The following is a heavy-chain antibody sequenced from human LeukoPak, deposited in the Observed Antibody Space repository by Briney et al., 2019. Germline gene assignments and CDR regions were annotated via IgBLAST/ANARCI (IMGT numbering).Heavy chain of an antibody. D-gene: IGHD6-19*01. CDR1: GFTFSSYA. J-gene: IGHJ4*02. CDR2: ISGSGSST. V-gene: IGHV3-23*01. Sequence: PGASLRLSCAASGFTFSSYAMIWVRQIPGKGLEGLEWVSSISGSGSSTYYADSVKGRFTVSRDNSKNTLYLQMDSLRAEDTAVYYCAKEYSSGHFDYWGQGTLVTVSS. CDR3: AKEYSSGHFDY.